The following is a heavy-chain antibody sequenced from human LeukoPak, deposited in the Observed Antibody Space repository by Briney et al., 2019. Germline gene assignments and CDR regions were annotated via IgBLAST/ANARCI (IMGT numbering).Heavy chain of an antibody. CDR3: AREGYSSGWSGGNYYYGMDV. V-gene: IGHV1-46*01. D-gene: IGHD6-19*01. J-gene: IGHJ6*02. CDR1: GYTFTSYY. Sequence: ASVKVSCKASGYTFTSYYMHWVRQAPGQGLEWMGIINPSGGSTSYAQKFQGRVTMTRDTSTSTAYMELSSLRSEDTAVYYCAREGYSSGWSGGNYYYGMDVWGQGTTVTVSS. CDR2: INPSGGST.